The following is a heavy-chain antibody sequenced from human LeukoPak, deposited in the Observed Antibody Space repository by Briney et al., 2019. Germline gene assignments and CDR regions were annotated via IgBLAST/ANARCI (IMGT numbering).Heavy chain of an antibody. CDR1: GFTFSSYW. V-gene: IGHV3-7*01. CDR2: IKQDGSEK. CDR3: ARGAGAVTGHYYYYGMDV. J-gene: IGHJ6*02. D-gene: IGHD6-19*01. Sequence: GGSLRLSCAASGFTFSSYWMSWRSQAPGKGLEGVANIKQDGSEKYYVDSVKGGLIVSRDNAKNSLYLQMNSLRAEDTAVYYCARGAGAVTGHYYYYGMDVWGQGTTVTVSS.